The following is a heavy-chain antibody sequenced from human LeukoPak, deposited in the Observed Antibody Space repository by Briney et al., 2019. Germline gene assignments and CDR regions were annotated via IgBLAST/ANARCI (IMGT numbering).Heavy chain of an antibody. J-gene: IGHJ4*02. CDR1: GFTFSSYA. V-gene: IGHV3-30-3*01. CDR3: ARGTVAVAGTGDY. CDR2: ISYDGSNK. Sequence: PGGSLRLSCAASGFTFSSYAMHWVRQAPGKGLEWVAVISYDGSNKYYADSVKGRFTISRDNSKNTLYLQMNSLRAEDTAVYYCARGTVAVAGTGDYWGQGTLVTVSS. D-gene: IGHD6-19*01.